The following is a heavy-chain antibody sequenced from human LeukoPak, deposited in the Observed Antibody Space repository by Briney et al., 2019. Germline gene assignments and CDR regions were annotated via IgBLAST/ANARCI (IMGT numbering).Heavy chain of an antibody. CDR2: ISSSGSTI. V-gene: IGHV3-48*03. CDR1: GFTFSSYE. D-gene: IGHD3-16*01. J-gene: IGHJ3*02. CDR3: ASRWGGAFDI. Sequence: GGSLRLSCAASGFTFSSYEMNWVRQAPGKGLEWVSYISSSGSTIYYADSVKGRFTISRDNAKNSLYLQMNSLRAEDTAVYYCASRWGGAFDIWGQGTMVTVSS.